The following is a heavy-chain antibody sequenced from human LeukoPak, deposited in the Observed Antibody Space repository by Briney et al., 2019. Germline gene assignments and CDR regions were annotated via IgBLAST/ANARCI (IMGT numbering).Heavy chain of an antibody. CDR3: ARAHSGYDSSGYWAIDY. CDR1: GFTFDDYG. J-gene: IGHJ4*02. D-gene: IGHD3-22*01. V-gene: IGHV3-20*04. CDR2: INWNGGST. Sequence: GGSLRLSCAASGFTFDDYGMSWVRQAPGKGLEWVSGINWNGGSTGYADSVKGRFTISRDNAKNSLYLQMNSLRAEDTALYYCARAHSGYDSSGYWAIDYWGQGTLVTVSS.